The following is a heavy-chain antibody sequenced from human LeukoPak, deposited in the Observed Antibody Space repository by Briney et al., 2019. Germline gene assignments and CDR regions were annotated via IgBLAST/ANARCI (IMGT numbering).Heavy chain of an antibody. Sequence: ASVKVSCKASGGTFSSYAISWVRQAPGQGLEWMGWISAYNGNTNYAQKLQGRVTMTTDTSTSTAYMELRSLRSDDTAVYYCARDFASLIPRLIDYWGQGTLVTVSS. J-gene: IGHJ4*02. CDR1: GGTFSSYA. CDR2: ISAYNGNT. D-gene: IGHD5-12*01. CDR3: ARDFASLIPRLIDY. V-gene: IGHV1-18*01.